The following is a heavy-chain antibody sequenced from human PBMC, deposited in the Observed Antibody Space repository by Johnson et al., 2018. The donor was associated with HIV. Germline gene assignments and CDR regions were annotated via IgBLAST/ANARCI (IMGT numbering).Heavy chain of an antibody. Sequence: MQLVESGGGLVQPGGSLRLSCAASGFTFSSYWMSWVRQAQGKGLEWVANIKQDGSEKYYVASVKGRFTISSDKAKNSLYLQMNSLRAEDTAVYYCASNLPYDSSGYYYSGRDAFDIWGQGTMVTVSS. CDR2: IKQDGSEK. J-gene: IGHJ3*02. D-gene: IGHD3-22*01. V-gene: IGHV3-7*01. CDR1: GFTFSSYW. CDR3: ASNLPYDSSGYYYSGRDAFDI.